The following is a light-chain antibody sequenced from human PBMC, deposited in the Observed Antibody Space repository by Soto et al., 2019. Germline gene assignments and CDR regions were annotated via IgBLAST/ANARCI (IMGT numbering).Light chain of an antibody. Sequence: QSALTQPDSVSGSPGQSISISRTGTSSDVGGYNYVSWYQQHPGKAPKLMIYEVSNRPSGVSNRFSGSKSGNTASLTISGLQAEDEADYYCSSYTGSSTYVVFGGGTELTVL. CDR2: EVS. CDR1: SSDVGGYNY. J-gene: IGLJ2*01. V-gene: IGLV2-14*01. CDR3: SSYTGSSTYVV.